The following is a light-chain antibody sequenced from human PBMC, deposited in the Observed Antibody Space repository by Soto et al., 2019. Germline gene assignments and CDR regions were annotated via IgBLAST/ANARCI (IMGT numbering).Light chain of an antibody. J-gene: IGLJ1*01. CDR2: SNS. CDR1: NSNIRSNT. CDR3: AAWDDSLSGYV. V-gene: IGLV1-44*01. Sequence: QSVLTQPPSASGTPGQRVTISCSGSNSNIRSNTVNWYQQLPGTAPKLLIYSNSRRPSGVPDRFSGSKSGTSASLAISGLQSEDEADYYCAAWDDSLSGYVFGTGTKLTVL.